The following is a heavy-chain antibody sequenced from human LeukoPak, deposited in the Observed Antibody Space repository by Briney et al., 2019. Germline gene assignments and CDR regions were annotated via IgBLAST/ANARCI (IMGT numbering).Heavy chain of an antibody. D-gene: IGHD6-13*01. V-gene: IGHV3-30*04. CDR2: ISYDGSNK. CDR3: ARDGGGSSWLRGYFDY. CDR1: GFTYRSYA. J-gene: IGHJ4*02. Sequence: PGRSLRLSCAASGFTYRSYAMHWVRQAPAKGLEWVAVISYDGSNKYYADSLKGRFTISRDNSKNTLYLQMNSLRAEDTAVYYCARDGGGSSWLRGYFDYWGQGTLVTVSS.